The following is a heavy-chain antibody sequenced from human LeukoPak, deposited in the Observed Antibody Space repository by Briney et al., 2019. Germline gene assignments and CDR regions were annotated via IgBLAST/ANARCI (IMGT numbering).Heavy chain of an antibody. CDR2: IYHSGST. CDR3: ARVTTRGNKIAAAGTASQGPFDY. D-gene: IGHD6-13*01. V-gene: IGHV4-30-2*01. J-gene: IGHJ4*02. CDR1: GGSISSGGYY. Sequence: PSETLSLTCTVSGGSISSGGYYWSWIRQPPGKGLEWIGYIYHSGSTYYNPSLKSRVTISVDRSKNQFSLKLSSVTAADTAVYYCARVTTRGNKIAAAGTASQGPFDYWDQGTLVTVSS.